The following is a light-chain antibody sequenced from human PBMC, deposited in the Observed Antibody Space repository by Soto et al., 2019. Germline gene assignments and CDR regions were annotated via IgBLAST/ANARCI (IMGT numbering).Light chain of an antibody. CDR3: QQFNNYPIT. CDR2: AAS. CDR1: QTISIY. Sequence: DIQMTQSPSSLSASVGDRVTITCRASQTISIYLNWYQQKPGNAPKLLIYAASNLQSGVPSRFSGSGSGTEFILTLTSLQPEDFATYYCQQFNNYPITFGQGTRLEIK. V-gene: IGKV1-9*01. J-gene: IGKJ5*01.